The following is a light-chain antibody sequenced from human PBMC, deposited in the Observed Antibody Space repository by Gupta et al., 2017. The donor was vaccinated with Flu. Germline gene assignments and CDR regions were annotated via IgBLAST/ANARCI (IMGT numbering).Light chain of an antibody. CDR3: SSFTTSSTLM. V-gene: IGLV2-14*01. CDR2: EVS. J-gene: IGLJ3*02. CDR1: SSDVGGYNY. Sequence: QSALTHPASVSGSPGRSITISCAGTSSDVGGYNYVSWYQQHPGKAPKLMIYEVSNRPSGVSNRFSGSKSGNTASLTISGLQAEDEADYYCSSFTTSSTLMFGGGTKLTVL.